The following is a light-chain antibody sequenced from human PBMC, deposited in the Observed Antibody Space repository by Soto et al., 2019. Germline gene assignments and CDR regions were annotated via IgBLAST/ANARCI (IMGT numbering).Light chain of an antibody. Sequence: EIVLTQSPGTLSLSPGERATLSCRASQSINSRYLAWYQQKPGQAPRLLSYGASSRATGIPDRFSGSGSGTDCSLTISRPEPEDFAVYYCEQFGSSPEFTFGPGTEVDIK. CDR2: GAS. CDR1: QSINSRY. CDR3: EQFGSSPEFT. V-gene: IGKV3-20*01. J-gene: IGKJ3*01.